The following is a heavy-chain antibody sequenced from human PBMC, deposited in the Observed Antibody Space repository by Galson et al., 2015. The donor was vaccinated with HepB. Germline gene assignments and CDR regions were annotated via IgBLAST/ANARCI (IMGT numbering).Heavy chain of an antibody. CDR3: AKDWGDGYKSWYDAFDI. V-gene: IGHV3-9*01. D-gene: IGHD5-24*01. J-gene: IGHJ3*02. CDR2: ISWNSGSI. CDR1: GFTFDDYA. Sequence: SLRLSCAASGFTFDDYAMHWVRQAPGKGLEWVSGISWNSGSIGYADAVKGRVTISRDNAKNSLYLQMNSLRAEDTALYYCAKDWGDGYKSWYDAFDIWGQGTMVTVSS.